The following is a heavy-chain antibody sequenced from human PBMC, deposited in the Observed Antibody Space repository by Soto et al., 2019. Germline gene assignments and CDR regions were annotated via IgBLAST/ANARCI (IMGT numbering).Heavy chain of an antibody. Sequence: PSETLSLTCTVSGGSISSGDYYWSWIRQPPGKGLEWIGYIYYSGSTYYNPSLKSRVTISVDTSKNQFSLKLTSVTAADTAVYYCARRGAPAGKTIFDSWGQGTLVTVSS. D-gene: IGHD6-13*01. J-gene: IGHJ4*02. V-gene: IGHV4-30-4*01. CDR3: ARRGAPAGKTIFDS. CDR1: GGSISSGDYY. CDR2: IYYSGST.